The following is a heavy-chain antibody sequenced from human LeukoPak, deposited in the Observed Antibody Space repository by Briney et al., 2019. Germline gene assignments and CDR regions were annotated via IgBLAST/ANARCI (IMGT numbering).Heavy chain of an antibody. CDR1: AYTFTGYY. Sequence: VAAVKVSCKASAYTFTGYYMHWVRQAPGQGLEWMAWIIPNSGGTNYAQKFQGRVTMSRGKSIRTAYMELSRLRSDDTAVYYCAKDPYNSGWYGLDYWGQGTLVTVSS. D-gene: IGHD6-19*01. J-gene: IGHJ4*02. CDR2: IIPNSGGT. V-gene: IGHV1-2*02. CDR3: AKDPYNSGWYGLDY.